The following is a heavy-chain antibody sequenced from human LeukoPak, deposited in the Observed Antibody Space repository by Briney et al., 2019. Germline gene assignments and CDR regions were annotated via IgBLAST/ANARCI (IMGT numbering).Heavy chain of an antibody. CDR2: IFHTGTT. CDR3: ARTYCGTNACPFDH. V-gene: IGHV4-59*08. D-gene: IGHD2-21*01. J-gene: IGHJ4*02. Sequence: SETLSLTCAVYGGSFSGYYWSWIRQPPGKGLECLGFIFHTGTTNYNPSLKSRVTISVDTSKNQFSLKLSSVTAADTAIYYCARTYCGTNACPFDHWGQGNLVTVSS. CDR1: GGSFSGYY.